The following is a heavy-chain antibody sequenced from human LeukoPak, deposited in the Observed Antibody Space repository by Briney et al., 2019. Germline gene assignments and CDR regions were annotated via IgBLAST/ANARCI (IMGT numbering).Heavy chain of an antibody. V-gene: IGHV4-61*02. CDR2: IYNSGST. Sequence: KSSETLSLTCIVSGGSISRGSYYWNWIRQSAGKGLEWMGRIYNSGSTNYNPSLKSRITISTDMSKNQFSLRLNSVTAADTAVYYCARQTFGLLYFDSWGQGTLLIVSS. J-gene: IGHJ4*02. CDR1: GGSISRGSYY. CDR3: ARQTFGLLYFDS. D-gene: IGHD3-10*01.